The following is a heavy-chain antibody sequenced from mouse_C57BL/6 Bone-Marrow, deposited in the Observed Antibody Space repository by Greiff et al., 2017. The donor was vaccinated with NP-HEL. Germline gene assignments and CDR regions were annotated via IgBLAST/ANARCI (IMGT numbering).Heavy chain of an antibody. V-gene: IGHV1-72*01. CDR1: GYTFTSYW. CDR3: GREIYYNGSRATYYAMGD. Sequence: QVQLQQPGAELVKPGTSVKLSCKASGYTFTSYWMHWVKQRPGRGLEWIGRIDPNSGGTKYNEKFKSKATLTVDKPSSTAYMQLSSLTSEDSAVYYCGREIYYNGSRATYYAMGDWGQGTSVTVAS. CDR2: IDPNSGGT. D-gene: IGHD1-1*01. J-gene: IGHJ4*01.